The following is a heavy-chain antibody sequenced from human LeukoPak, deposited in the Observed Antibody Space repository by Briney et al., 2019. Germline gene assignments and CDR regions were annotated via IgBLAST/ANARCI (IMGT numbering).Heavy chain of an antibody. CDR1: GFTFSSYW. D-gene: IGHD6-19*01. V-gene: IGHV3-7*01. CDR3: ARVEVVKVAGGLGY. CDR2: IKQDGSEK. J-gene: IGHJ4*02. Sequence: PGGSLRLSCAASGFTFSSYWMSWVRQAPGKALEWVANIKQDGSEKYYVDSVKGRFTISRDNAKNSLYLQMNSLRAEDTAVYYCARVEVVKVAGGLGYWGQGTLVTVSS.